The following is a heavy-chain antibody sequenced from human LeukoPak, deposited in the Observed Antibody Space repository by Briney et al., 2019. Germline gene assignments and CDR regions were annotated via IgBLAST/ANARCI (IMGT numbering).Heavy chain of an antibody. CDR1: GYTFTSYH. CDR3: AIGYCRGGSCDDEPGDAFDI. V-gene: IGHV1-46*01. D-gene: IGHD2-15*01. J-gene: IGHJ3*02. CDR2: INPSGGTT. Sequence: ASVKVSCKASGYTFTSYHMHWVRQAPGQGLEWMGIINPSGGTTNYAQKFRGRVTMTRDMSTSTVYMELSSLGSEDTAVYYCAIGYCRGGSCDDEPGDAFDIWGQGTMVAVSS.